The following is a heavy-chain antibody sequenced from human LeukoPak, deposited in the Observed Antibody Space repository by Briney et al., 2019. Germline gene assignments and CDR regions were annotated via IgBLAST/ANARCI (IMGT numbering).Heavy chain of an antibody. D-gene: IGHD4-11*01. CDR3: ARDRGYSNFDY. Sequence: GGSLRLSCAASGFGFSNCWMSWVRQAPGKGLEWVANMNEDGSENTYVDSVKGRFTISRDNAQHSLYLQMNSLRAEDTAVYYCARDRGYSNFDYWGQGTLLTVSS. J-gene: IGHJ4*02. CDR1: GFGFSNCW. CDR2: MNEDGSEN. V-gene: IGHV3-7*01.